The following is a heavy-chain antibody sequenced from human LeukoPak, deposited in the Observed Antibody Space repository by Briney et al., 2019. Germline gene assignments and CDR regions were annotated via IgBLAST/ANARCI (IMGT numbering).Heavy chain of an antibody. V-gene: IGHV3-11*06. CDR2: ISSSSSYT. CDR1: GFTFSDYY. D-gene: IGHD2-2*01. Sequence: PGGSLRLSCAASGFTFSDYYMSWIRQAPGKGLEWVSYISSSSSYTNYADSVKGRFTISRDNAKNSLYLQMNSLRAEDTAVCYCARSPNDCSSTSCYHDAFDIWGQGTMVTVSS. CDR3: ARSPNDCSSTSCYHDAFDI. J-gene: IGHJ3*02.